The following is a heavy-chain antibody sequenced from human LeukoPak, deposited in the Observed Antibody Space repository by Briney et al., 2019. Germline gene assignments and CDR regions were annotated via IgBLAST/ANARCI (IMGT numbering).Heavy chain of an antibody. CDR3: ARKATDFDD. CDR2: ISSTSNTI. V-gene: IGHV3-48*02. CDR1: GFSFSSYS. D-gene: IGHD1-1*01. Sequence: GGSLRLSCAASGFSFSSYSMNWVRQAPGKGLEWVSYISSTSNTIYYADSVKGRLTISRDNAENSLYLQMNSLRDEDTAVYYCARKATDFDDWGQGTLATVSS. J-gene: IGHJ4*02.